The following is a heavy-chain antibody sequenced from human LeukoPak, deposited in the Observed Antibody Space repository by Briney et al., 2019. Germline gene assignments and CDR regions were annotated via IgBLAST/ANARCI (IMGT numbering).Heavy chain of an antibody. CDR1: GYTFTSYY. Sequence: EASGKVSCKASGYTFTSYYMHWVRQAPGQGREWMGIINHSGGSTSYAQKFQGRVPMTRDPPTSTVYMELSSLRSEDTAVYYCARDGVVVVAAALDYWGQGTLVTVSS. V-gene: IGHV1-46*01. CDR3: ARDGVVVVAAALDY. J-gene: IGHJ4*02. CDR2: INHSGGST. D-gene: IGHD2-15*01.